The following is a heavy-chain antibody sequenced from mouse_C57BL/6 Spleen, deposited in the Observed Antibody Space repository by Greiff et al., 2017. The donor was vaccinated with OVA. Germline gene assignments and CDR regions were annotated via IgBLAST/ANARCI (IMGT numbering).Heavy chain of an antibody. D-gene: IGHD3-3*01. CDR2: ISSGSSTI. J-gene: IGHJ4*01. CDR3: ARGTLYYAMDY. V-gene: IGHV5-17*01. Sequence: EVHLVESGGGLVKPGGSLKLSCAASGFTFSDYGMHWVRQAPEKGLEWVAYISSGSSTIYYADTVKGRFTISRDNAENTLFLQMTSLRSEDTAMYYCARGTLYYAMDYWGQGTSVTVSS. CDR1: GFTFSDYG.